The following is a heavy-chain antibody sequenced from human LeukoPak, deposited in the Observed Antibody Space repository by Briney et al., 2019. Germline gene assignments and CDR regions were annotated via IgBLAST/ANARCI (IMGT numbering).Heavy chain of an antibody. V-gene: IGHV1-2*02. CDR3: AREMPIAAAGSAEYLQH. J-gene: IGHJ1*01. CDR2: MNPNSGGT. CDR1: GYTFTGYY. Sequence: ASVKLSCKASGYTFTGYYMHWVRQAPGQGLEWMGGMNPNSGGTNYAQKFQGRVPMTRDTSISTAYMELSRLRSDDTAAYYCAREMPIAAAGSAEYLQHSGQGTQVTVSS. D-gene: IGHD6-13*01.